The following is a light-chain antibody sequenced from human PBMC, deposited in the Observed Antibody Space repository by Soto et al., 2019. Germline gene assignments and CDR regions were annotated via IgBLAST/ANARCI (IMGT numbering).Light chain of an antibody. CDR1: QSVSSN. CDR2: GAS. V-gene: IGKV3-20*01. Sequence: VLTQSPASLSVSPGEGATLSCRASQSVSSNLAWYQQKPGQAPRLLISGASSRATGIPDRFSGSGSGTDFTLTISRLEPEDFALYYCQQYGSSPITFGQGTRLEI. J-gene: IGKJ5*01. CDR3: QQYGSSPIT.